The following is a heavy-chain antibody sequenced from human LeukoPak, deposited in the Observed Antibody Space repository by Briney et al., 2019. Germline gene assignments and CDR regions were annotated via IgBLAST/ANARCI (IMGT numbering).Heavy chain of an antibody. Sequence: SETLSLTCTVSGGSISNKYWSWIRQPPGKGLEWIGYIYHSGSTNYNPSLKSRLTMSLDASKKQISLSLSSVTAADTAVYFCARGHNWNDGQDYWGQGILVIVSS. CDR1: GGSISNKY. CDR2: IYHSGST. CDR3: ARGHNWNDGQDY. J-gene: IGHJ4*02. D-gene: IGHD1-20*01. V-gene: IGHV4-59*01.